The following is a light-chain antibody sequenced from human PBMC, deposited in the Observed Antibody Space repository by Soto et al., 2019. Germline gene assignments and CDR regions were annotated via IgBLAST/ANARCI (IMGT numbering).Light chain of an antibody. CDR3: QQYNSYWT. J-gene: IGKJ1*01. V-gene: IGKV1-5*01. Sequence: EIQMTQSPSTLSASVVDRFTITCRASQSISSWLAWYQQKPGKAPKLLIYDASSLESGVPSRFSGSGSGTEFTLTISSLQPDDFATYYCQQYNSYWTFGQGTKVDIK. CDR2: DAS. CDR1: QSISSW.